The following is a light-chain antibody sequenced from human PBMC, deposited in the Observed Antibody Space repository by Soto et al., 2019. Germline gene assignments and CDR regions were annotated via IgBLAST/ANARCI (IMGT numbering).Light chain of an antibody. CDR3: HQYNGWPRT. CDR2: GTS. Sequence: LSPFTVSVSPRVRATLSCRASQNISRSLAWYQQKPGQGPSLLIYGTSTRAGGVPARFSGGGSGTEFTLTITSLQSEDFAVYYCHQYNGWPRTVGQGTKVEIK. CDR1: QNISRS. J-gene: IGKJ1*01. V-gene: IGKV3-15*01.